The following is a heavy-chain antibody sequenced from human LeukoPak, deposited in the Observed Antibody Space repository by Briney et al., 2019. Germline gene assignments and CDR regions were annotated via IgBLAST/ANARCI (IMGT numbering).Heavy chain of an antibody. CDR3: ARYGRSGSYYPFDY. J-gene: IGHJ4*02. CDR1: AGSLSSYY. Sequence: PSETLALTCTVSAGSLSSYYWSWIRQPPGKGLEWIGYIYYSGSTNYNPSLKSRVTISVDTSKNQFSLKLSSVTAADTAVYYCARYGRSGSYYPFDYWGQGTLVTVSS. CDR2: IYYSGST. V-gene: IGHV4-59*01. D-gene: IGHD1-26*01.